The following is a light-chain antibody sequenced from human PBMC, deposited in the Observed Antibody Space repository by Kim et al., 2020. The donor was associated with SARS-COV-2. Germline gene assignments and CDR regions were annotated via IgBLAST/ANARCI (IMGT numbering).Light chain of an antibody. Sequence: GQSITTTFTGTRSDVGGYSYVAWYQQHPGKAPKLMIYDVNKRPSGVSNRFSGSKSGNTASLTISGLQAEDETDYFCSSYTSSSTWVFGGGTQLTVL. CDR1: RSDVGGYSY. J-gene: IGLJ3*02. CDR2: DVN. CDR3: SSYTSSSTWV. V-gene: IGLV2-14*03.